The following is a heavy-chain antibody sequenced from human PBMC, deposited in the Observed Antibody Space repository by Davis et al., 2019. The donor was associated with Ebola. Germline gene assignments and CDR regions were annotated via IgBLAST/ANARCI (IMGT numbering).Heavy chain of an antibody. CDR3: AKVGGAEQWFPFYFDY. D-gene: IGHD6-19*01. V-gene: IGHV3-21*04. CDR1: GFTFSSYS. J-gene: IGHJ4*02. CDR2: ISSSSSYI. Sequence: ESLKISCAASGFTFSSYSMNWVRQAPGKGLEWVSSISSSSSYIYYADSVKGRFTISRDDSKNTLYLQMNSLRAEDTAVYYCAKVGGAEQWFPFYFDYWGQGTLVTVSS.